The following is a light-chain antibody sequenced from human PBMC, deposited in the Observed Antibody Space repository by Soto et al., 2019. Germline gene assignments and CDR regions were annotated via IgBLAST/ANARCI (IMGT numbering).Light chain of an antibody. J-gene: IGKJ2*01. V-gene: IGKV4-1*01. CDR1: QSVLYSSNNKNY. Sequence: DIVMTQSPDSLAVSLGERATINCKSSQSVLYSSNNKNYLAWYQQRPGQPHKLLIYWASTRESGVPDRFSGSGSGTDFTLTITSLQAEDVEVYYCQQYESTPPTFGQGTKLEIK. CDR3: QQYESTPPT. CDR2: WAS.